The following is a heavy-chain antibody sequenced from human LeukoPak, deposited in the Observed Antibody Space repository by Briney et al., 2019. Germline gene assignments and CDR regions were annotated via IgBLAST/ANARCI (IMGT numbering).Heavy chain of an antibody. J-gene: IGHJ4*02. Sequence: GGSLRLSCAASGFTFSSYAMHWVRQAPGKGLEWVAVISYDGGNKYYADSVKGRFTISRDNSKNTLYPQMNSLRAEDTAAYYCARAGGYASSWAYWGQGTLVTVSS. D-gene: IGHD5-12*01. CDR2: ISYDGGNK. CDR3: ARAGGYASSWAY. V-gene: IGHV3-30*07. CDR1: GFTFSSYA.